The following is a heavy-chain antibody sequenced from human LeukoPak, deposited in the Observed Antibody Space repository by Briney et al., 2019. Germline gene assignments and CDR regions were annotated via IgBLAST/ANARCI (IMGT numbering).Heavy chain of an antibody. CDR2: ISSSGSTK. CDR3: ARGSNWSPDY. V-gene: IGHV3-48*03. D-gene: IGHD1-1*01. Sequence: GGSLRLSCAASGFTFSSYEKNWVRQAPGKGLEWVSYISSSGSTKYYADSVKGRFTISRDNAKNSLYLQMNSLRAEDTAVYYCARGSNWSPDYWGQGTLVTVSS. CDR1: GFTFSSYE. J-gene: IGHJ4*02.